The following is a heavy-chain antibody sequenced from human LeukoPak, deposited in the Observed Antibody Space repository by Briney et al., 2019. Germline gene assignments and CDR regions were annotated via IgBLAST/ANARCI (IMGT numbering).Heavy chain of an antibody. J-gene: IGHJ4*02. V-gene: IGHV3-7*01. Sequence: GGSLPLSCAASGFTFSTHWMTWVRPAPEKGLEWVANINEEGSVKHYVDSVKGRFTISRDNSKDTLFLQMNSLTAEDTAVYYCARRKAAAGFDYWGQGTLVTVSS. CDR2: INEEGSVK. CDR3: ARRKAAAGFDY. D-gene: IGHD6-13*01. CDR1: GFTFSTHW.